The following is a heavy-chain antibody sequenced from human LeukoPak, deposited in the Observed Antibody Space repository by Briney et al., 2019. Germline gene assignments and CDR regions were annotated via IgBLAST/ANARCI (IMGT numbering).Heavy chain of an antibody. D-gene: IGHD4-23*01. V-gene: IGHV3-20*04. CDR1: GFTFDEYG. CDR3: ARGGNSPADAFDI. CDR2: INWNGGST. J-gene: IGHJ3*02. Sequence: RGSLRLSCAAPGFTFDEYGMSWVRQAPGKGLEWVSGINWNGGSTGYADSVKGRFTISRDNAKNSLYLQMNSLRAEDTALYYCARGGNSPADAFDIWGQGTMVTVSS.